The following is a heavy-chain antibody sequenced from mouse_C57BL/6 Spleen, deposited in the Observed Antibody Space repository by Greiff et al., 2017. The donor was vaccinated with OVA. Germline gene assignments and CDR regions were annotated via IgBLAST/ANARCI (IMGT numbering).Heavy chain of an antibody. CDR3: ARHGDSSGLFDY. CDR2: ISGGGGNT. V-gene: IGHV5-9*01. Sequence: EVKLMESGGGLVKPGGSLKLSCAASGFTFSSYTMSWVRQTPEKRLEWVATISGGGGNTYYPDSVKGRFTISRDNAKNTLYLQMSSLRSEDTALYYCARHGDSSGLFDYWGQGTTLTVSS. J-gene: IGHJ2*01. CDR1: GFTFSSYT. D-gene: IGHD3-2*02.